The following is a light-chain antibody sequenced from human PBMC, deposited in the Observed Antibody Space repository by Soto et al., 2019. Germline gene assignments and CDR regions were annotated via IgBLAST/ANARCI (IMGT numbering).Light chain of an antibody. CDR3: QKRSNGPRQWT. V-gene: IGKV3-11*01. CDR1: QSCSSY. CDR2: DES. Sequence: EIVVTQAPAAMSLSPGERDTLCCRASQSCSSYLAWYQQKPGQAPRLLIYDESNRATGIPARFSGSVPGTDFTLTISSLAPEDFAVCYCQKRSNGPRQWTFSQGTKVDIK. J-gene: IGKJ1*01.